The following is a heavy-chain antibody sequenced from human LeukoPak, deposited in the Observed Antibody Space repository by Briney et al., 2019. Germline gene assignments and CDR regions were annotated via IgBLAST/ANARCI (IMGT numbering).Heavy chain of an antibody. D-gene: IGHD2-2*01. J-gene: IGHJ4*02. CDR1: GVSIRSYY. V-gene: IGHV4-59*08. CDR3: AKQASCSSATCNPFDY. CDR2: IYYSGST. Sequence: SETLSLTCTVSGVSIRSYYWSWIRQPPGKGLEWIGFIYYSGSTNYNPSLKSRVTISVDTSKNQFSLELRSVTAADTAVYYCAKQASCSSATCNPFDYWGQGTLVTVSS.